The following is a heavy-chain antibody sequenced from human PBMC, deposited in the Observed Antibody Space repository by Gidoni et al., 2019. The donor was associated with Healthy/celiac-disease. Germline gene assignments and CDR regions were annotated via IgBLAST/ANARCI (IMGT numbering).Heavy chain of an antibody. V-gene: IGHV1-2*02. Sequence: QVQLVQSGAEVQKPGASVKVSCKASGYTFTGYYMHWVRQAPGQGLEWMGWINPNSGGTNYAQKFQGRVTMTRDTSISTAYMELSRLRSDDTAVYYCARVGNYDILTGYYIPRGSNWFDPWGQGTLVTVSS. D-gene: IGHD3-9*01. CDR3: ARVGNYDILTGYYIPRGSNWFDP. CDR2: INPNSGGT. J-gene: IGHJ5*02. CDR1: GYTFTGYY.